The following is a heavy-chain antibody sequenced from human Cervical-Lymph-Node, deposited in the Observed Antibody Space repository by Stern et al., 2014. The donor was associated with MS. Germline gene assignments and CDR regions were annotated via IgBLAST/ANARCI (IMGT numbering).Heavy chain of an antibody. CDR1: GFSLSNARMG. CDR2: IFSNGEK. J-gene: IGHJ4*02. CDR3: ARILYDGAYRGDY. D-gene: IGHD3-10*01. V-gene: IGHV2-26*01. Sequence: QVTLRESGPVLVKPTETLMLTCTVSGFSLSNARMGVSWIRQPPGKALEWLSHIFSNGEKSYSPSLKSRLTISKDTSKSQVVLTMTNMDPVDTATYFCARILYDGAYRGDYWGQGTLVTVSS.